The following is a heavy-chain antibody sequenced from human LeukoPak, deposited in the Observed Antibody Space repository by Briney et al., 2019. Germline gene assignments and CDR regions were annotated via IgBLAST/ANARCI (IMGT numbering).Heavy chain of an antibody. J-gene: IGHJ4*02. CDR2: IRAYNGNT. D-gene: IGHD3-9*01. CDR3: ARDRHYDILTGSDY. V-gene: IGHV1-18*01. Sequence: GASVKVSCKASGYTFTSYGISWVRQAPGQGLEWMGWIRAYNGNTNYAQKLQGRVTMTTDTSTSTTYMELWSLRSDDTAVYYCARDRHYDILTGSDYWGQGTLVTVSS. CDR1: GYTFTSYG.